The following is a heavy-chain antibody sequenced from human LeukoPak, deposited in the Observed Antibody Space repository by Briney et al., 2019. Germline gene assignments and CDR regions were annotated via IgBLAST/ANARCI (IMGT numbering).Heavy chain of an antibody. D-gene: IGHD6-19*01. CDR1: GGSISSYY. V-gene: IGHV4-59*01. Sequence: SETLSPTCTVSGGSISSYYWSWIRQPPGKGLEWIGYIYYSGSTNYNPSLKSRVTISVDTSKNQFSLKLSSVTAADTAVYYCARAAGYSSGYFDYWGQGTLVTVSS. CDR3: ARAAGYSSGYFDY. CDR2: IYYSGST. J-gene: IGHJ4*02.